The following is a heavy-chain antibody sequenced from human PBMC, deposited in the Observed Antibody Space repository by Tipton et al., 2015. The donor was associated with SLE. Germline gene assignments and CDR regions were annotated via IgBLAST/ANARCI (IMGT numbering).Heavy chain of an antibody. J-gene: IGHJ3*02. CDR3: ARTSREANGYRLTDAFDS. Sequence: TLSLTCTVSGGSISSYYWSWIRQPPWKGLEWIGYIYYSGSTNSNPSLKSRVTISVDTSKNQFSLKLSSVTAADTSVYYCARTSREANGYRLTDAFDSWDQGTTVPDSS. D-gene: IGHD5-24*01. CDR2: IYYSGST. CDR1: GGSISSYY. V-gene: IGHV4-59*01.